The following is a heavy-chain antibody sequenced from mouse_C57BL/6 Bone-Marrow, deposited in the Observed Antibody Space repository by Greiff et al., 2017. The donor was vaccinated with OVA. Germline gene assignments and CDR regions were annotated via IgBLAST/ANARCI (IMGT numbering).Heavy chain of an antibody. D-gene: IGHD2-3*01. CDR3: ARGGYYEGYAMDY. CDR2: IYPRSGNT. Sequence: VQLQQSGAELARPGASVKLSCKASGYTFTSYGISWVKQRTGQGLEWIGEIYPRSGNTYYNEKFKGRATLTADKSSSTAYMELRSLTSEDSAVYFCARGGYYEGYAMDYWGQGTSVTVSS. J-gene: IGHJ4*01. CDR1: GYTFTSYG. V-gene: IGHV1-81*01.